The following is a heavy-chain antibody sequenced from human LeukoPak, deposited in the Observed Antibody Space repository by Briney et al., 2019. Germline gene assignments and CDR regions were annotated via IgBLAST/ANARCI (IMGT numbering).Heavy chain of an antibody. Sequence: GGSLRLSCAASGFTFSSYSMNWVRQAPGKGLEWVAVISYDGSNKYYADSVKGRFTISRDNSKNTLYLQMNSLRVEDTAVYYCAKVDSSDYGDLRIPADYWGQGTLVIVSS. CDR2: ISYDGSNK. V-gene: IGHV3-30*18. CDR3: AKVDSSDYGDLRIPADY. CDR1: GFTFSSYS. D-gene: IGHD4-17*01. J-gene: IGHJ4*02.